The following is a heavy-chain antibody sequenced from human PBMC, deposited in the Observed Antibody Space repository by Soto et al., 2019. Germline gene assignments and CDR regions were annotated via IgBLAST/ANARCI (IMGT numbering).Heavy chain of an antibody. V-gene: IGHV3-72*01. J-gene: IGHJ4*02. CDR2: IQNKAHNYIT. CDR1: GFTFSNHF. CDR3: ACIRATHGY. Sequence: PWRSLRLSWAASGFTFSNHFMDSVRQASGKGLEWLGRIQNKAHNYITQYGASMEGRASISRDDSTNSLYLQVNRLQTEDTAVYFCACIRATHGYLGPGTLVTVSS. D-gene: IGHD2-8*01.